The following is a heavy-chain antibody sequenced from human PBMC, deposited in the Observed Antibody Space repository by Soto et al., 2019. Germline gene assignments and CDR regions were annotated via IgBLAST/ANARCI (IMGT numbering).Heavy chain of an antibody. Sequence: SETLSLTCTVSGGSISSSSYYWGWIRQPPXKGLEWIGSIYYSGSTYYNPSLKSRVTISVDTSKNQFSLKLSSVTAADTAVYYCARNSDYYDSSGPETYYFDYWGQGTLVTVYS. V-gene: IGHV4-39*01. D-gene: IGHD3-22*01. CDR3: ARNSDYYDSSGPETYYFDY. J-gene: IGHJ4*02. CDR1: GGSISSSSYY. CDR2: IYYSGST.